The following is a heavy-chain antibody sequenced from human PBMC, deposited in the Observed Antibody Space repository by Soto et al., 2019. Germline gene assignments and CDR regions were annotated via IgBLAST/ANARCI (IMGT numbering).Heavy chain of an antibody. CDR2: ISGSGGST. Sequence: HPGGSLRLSCAASGFTFSSYAMSWVRQAPGKGLEWVSAISGSGGSTYYADSLKGRFTISRDNSKNTLYLQMNSLRAEDTAVYYCAKAPSYAIYVYWGQGTLVTVSS. J-gene: IGHJ4*02. CDR3: AKAPSYAIYVY. D-gene: IGHD2-8*01. CDR1: GFTFSSYA. V-gene: IGHV3-23*01.